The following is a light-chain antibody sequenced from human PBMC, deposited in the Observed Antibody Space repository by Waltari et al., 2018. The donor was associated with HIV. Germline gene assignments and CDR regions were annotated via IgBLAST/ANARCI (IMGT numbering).Light chain of an antibody. Sequence: QSALTQPASVSGYPGPSLTLSCTGTSSHIAGTHYVPLYQQHPGKAPKLMISDVSHLSSGVSNRFSGSKSGNTASLTISALQAEDEADYYCSSYTSSSTLGVFGSGTKVTVL. J-gene: IGLJ1*01. CDR2: DVS. CDR3: SSYTSSSTLGV. V-gene: IGLV2-14*03. CDR1: SSHIAGTHY.